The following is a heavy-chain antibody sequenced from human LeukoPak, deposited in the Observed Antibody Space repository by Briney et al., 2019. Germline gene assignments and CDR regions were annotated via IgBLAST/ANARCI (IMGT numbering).Heavy chain of an antibody. D-gene: IGHD3-10*01. V-gene: IGHV3-23*01. J-gene: IGHJ6*02. Sequence: PGGSLRLSCAASGFTFSIYAMSWVRQAPGKGLEWVSGISGRGDSTYYADSEKGRFTISRDNSKNTLYLQMSKMRGEDTAGCYYARDPRGVIIFPETLHVWGQGTTVTVSS. CDR1: GFTFSIYA. CDR2: ISGRGDST. CDR3: ARDPRGVIIFPETLHV.